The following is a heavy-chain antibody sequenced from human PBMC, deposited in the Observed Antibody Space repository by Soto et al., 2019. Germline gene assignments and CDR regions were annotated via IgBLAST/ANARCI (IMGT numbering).Heavy chain of an antibody. CDR3: ARDRTVPFFDY. J-gene: IGHJ4*02. Sequence: QVQLVQSGAEVKKPGSSVKVSCKASGGTFSSYTISWVRQAPGQGLEWMGRIIPILGIANYAQKFQGRVTCTXXKSTSTAYMELSSLRSEDTAVYYCARDRTVPFFDYWGQGTLVTVSS. CDR2: IIPILGIA. CDR1: GGTFSSYT. V-gene: IGHV1-69*08. D-gene: IGHD2-2*01.